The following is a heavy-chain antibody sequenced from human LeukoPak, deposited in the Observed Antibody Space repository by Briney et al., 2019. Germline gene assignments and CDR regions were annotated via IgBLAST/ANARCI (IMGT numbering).Heavy chain of an antibody. Sequence: GSLRLSCAASGFSFSTFSMSWVRQAPGKGLEWVAVISYDGSNKYYADSVKGRFTISRDNSKNTLYLQMNSLRAEDTAVYYCAAMEAIAAAVYYYYYMDVWGKGTTVTVSS. J-gene: IGHJ6*03. CDR3: AAMEAIAAAVYYYYYMDV. V-gene: IGHV3-30-3*01. CDR1: GFSFSTFS. D-gene: IGHD6-13*01. CDR2: ISYDGSNK.